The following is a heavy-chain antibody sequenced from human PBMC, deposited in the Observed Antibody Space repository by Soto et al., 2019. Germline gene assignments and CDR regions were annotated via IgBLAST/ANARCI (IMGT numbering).Heavy chain of an antibody. J-gene: IGHJ6*02. V-gene: IGHV1-3*01. Sequence: GASVKVSCKASGYTFTSYAMHWVRQAPGQRLEWMGWINAGNGNTKYSQKFQGRVTITRDTSASTAYMELSSLRSEDTAAYYCAKDAMYGPENYGMSVWGQGTTVAVSS. CDR3: AKDAMYGPENYGMSV. CDR2: INAGNGNT. CDR1: GYTFTSYA. D-gene: IGHD2-8*01.